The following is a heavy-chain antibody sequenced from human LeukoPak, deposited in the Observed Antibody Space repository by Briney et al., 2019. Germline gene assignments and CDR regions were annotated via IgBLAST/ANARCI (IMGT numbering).Heavy chain of an antibody. CDR3: AKGSNYYDSSGYSNYFDY. Sequence: GGSLRLSCAASGFTFSSYWMHWVRQAPGKGLVWVSRINSDGSSTSYADSVKGRFTISRDNAKNSLYLQMNSLRAEDMALYYCAKGSNYYDSSGYSNYFDYWGQGTLVTVSS. V-gene: IGHV3-74*01. J-gene: IGHJ4*02. CDR1: GFTFSSYW. CDR2: INSDGSST. D-gene: IGHD3-22*01.